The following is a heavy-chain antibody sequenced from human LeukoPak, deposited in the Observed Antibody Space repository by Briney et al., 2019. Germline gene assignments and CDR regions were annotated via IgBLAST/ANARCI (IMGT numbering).Heavy chain of an antibody. CDR2: IYSGGST. Sequence: GGSLRLSCAASGFTVSSNYMSWVRQAPGKGLEWVSVIYSGGSTYYADSVKGRFTISRDNSKNTLYLQVNSLRAEDTAVYYCARDRVARYYFDYWGQGTLVTVSS. CDR1: GFTVSSNY. D-gene: IGHD5-12*01. J-gene: IGHJ4*02. CDR3: ARDRVARYYFDY. V-gene: IGHV3-66*01.